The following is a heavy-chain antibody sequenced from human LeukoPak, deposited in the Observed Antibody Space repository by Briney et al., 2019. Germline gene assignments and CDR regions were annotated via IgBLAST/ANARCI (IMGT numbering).Heavy chain of an antibody. CDR2: IKQDESEK. V-gene: IGHV3-7*01. D-gene: IGHD6-19*01. J-gene: IGHJ4*02. CDR3: ARLTAKVAGIDY. CDR1: GFTFSNYW. Sequence: PGGSLRLSCAASGFTFSNYWMSWVRQAPGKGLEWVANIKQDESEKYYVDSVRGRFTISRDNAKNSLYLQMNSLRAEDTAVYYCARLTAKVAGIDYWGQGTLVTVSS.